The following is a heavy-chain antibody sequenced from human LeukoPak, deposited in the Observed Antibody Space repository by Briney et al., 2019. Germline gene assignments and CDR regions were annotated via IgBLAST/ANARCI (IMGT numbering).Heavy chain of an antibody. J-gene: IGHJ6*03. D-gene: IGHD3-10*01. CDR3: ARENPYGSGSYAPSYYYMDV. V-gene: IGHV3-21*01. Sequence: GGSLRLSCAASGFTFSSYSMNWVRQAPGKGLEWVSSISSSSSYIYYADSVKGRFTISRDNAKNSLYLQMNSLRAEDTAVYYCARENPYGSGSYAPSYYYMDVWGKGTTVTVSS. CDR2: ISSSSSYI. CDR1: GFTFSSYS.